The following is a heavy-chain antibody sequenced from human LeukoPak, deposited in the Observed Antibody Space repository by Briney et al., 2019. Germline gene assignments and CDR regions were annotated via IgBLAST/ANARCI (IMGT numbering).Heavy chain of an antibody. Sequence: PGGSLTLSCSVPGLYFSNYWMSWVRQAPGKGLEWVANMKQDGSEKYFVDSVRGRFTISRDNGKNSLYLQMNSLRVEDTAVYYCARDAGHTGYDLLDYWGQGTLVTVSS. CDR3: ARDAGHTGYDLLDY. V-gene: IGHV3-7*01. CDR2: MKQDGSEK. J-gene: IGHJ4*02. CDR1: GLYFSNYW. D-gene: IGHD5-12*01.